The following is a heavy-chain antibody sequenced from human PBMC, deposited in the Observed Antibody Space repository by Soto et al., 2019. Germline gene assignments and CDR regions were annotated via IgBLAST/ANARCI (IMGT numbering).Heavy chain of an antibody. D-gene: IGHD2-15*01. Sequence: SQTLSLTCAISGDSVSSNSAAWNWIRQSPSRGLEWLGRAYYRSQWYYDSAVSVRSRITVIPDTSKNQFSLQLNSVTPEDTAVYYCTNQKGGTRTYNGMDVWGQGTTVTVSS. J-gene: IGHJ6*02. V-gene: IGHV6-1*01. CDR2: AYYRSQWYY. CDR1: GDSVSSNSAA. CDR3: TNQKGGTRTYNGMDV.